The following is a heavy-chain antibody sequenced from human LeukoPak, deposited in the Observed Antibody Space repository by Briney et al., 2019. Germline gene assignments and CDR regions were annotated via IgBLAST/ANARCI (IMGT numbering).Heavy chain of an antibody. CDR1: GGSISSSSYY. Sequence: TSSETLSLTCTVSGGSISSSSYYWGWIRQPPGKGLEWIGSIYYSGSTYYNPSLKSRVTISVDTSKNQFSLKLSSVTAADTAVYYGARDLAGVVNYYYYMDVWGKGTTVTVSS. J-gene: IGHJ6*03. V-gene: IGHV4-39*07. D-gene: IGHD2-15*01. CDR2: IYYSGST. CDR3: ARDLAGVVNYYYYMDV.